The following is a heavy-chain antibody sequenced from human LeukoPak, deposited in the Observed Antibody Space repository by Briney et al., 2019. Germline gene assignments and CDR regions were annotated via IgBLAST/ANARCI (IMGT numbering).Heavy chain of an antibody. CDR1: GFTFSSYA. D-gene: IGHD6-13*01. V-gene: IGHV3-23*01. CDR2: ISGSGGST. CDR3: ANTPIAAAGPYFDY. Sequence: PGGSLRLSCAAPGFTFSSYAMSWVRQAPGKGLEWVSAISGSGGSTYYADSVKGRFTISRDNSKNTLYLQMNSLRAEDTAVYYCANTPIAAAGPYFDYWGQGTLVTVSS. J-gene: IGHJ4*02.